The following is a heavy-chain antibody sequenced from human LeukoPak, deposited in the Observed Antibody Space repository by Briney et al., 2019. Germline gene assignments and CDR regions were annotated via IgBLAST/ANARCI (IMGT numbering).Heavy chain of an antibody. V-gene: IGHV4-59*12. Sequence: PSETLSLTCTVSGGSISSYYWSWIRQPPGKGLEWIGNIYDRGSTKYNPSLKSRVTISVDTSKNQFSLKLSSVTAADTAVYYCARASGWLQDFDYWGQGTLVTVSS. CDR1: GGSISSYY. J-gene: IGHJ4*02. CDR2: IYDRGST. D-gene: IGHD5-24*01. CDR3: ARASGWLQDFDY.